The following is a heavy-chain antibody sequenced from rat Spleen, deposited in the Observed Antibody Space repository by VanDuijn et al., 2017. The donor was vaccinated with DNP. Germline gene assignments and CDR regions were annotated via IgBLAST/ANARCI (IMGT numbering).Heavy chain of an antibody. CDR2: INKDGSST. CDR3: ARGPVEDYFDY. J-gene: IGHJ2*01. V-gene: IGHV5-7*01. CDR1: GLNFSDYW. D-gene: IGHD4-2*01. Sequence: EVQLVESGGDLVQPGRSLKLSCVASGLNFSDYWMGWVRQAPGKGLKWIGEINKDGSSTYYRDSVKGRFTISRDNAKSTLYLQMDSLRSEDTATYYCARGPVEDYFDYWGQGVMVTVSS.